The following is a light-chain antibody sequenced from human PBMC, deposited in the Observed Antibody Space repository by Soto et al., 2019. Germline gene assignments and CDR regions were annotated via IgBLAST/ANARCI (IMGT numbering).Light chain of an antibody. V-gene: IGKV3-15*01. Sequence: EVVMTQSPATLSVSPGERATLSCRASETVATNLAWYQQKPGQAPRLLISGASTRAAGISDRFRGSGSGTEFTLTISSLRSEDSAVYYCQQYNNWPLTFGGGTKVEI. CDR3: QQYNNWPLT. CDR1: ETVATN. J-gene: IGKJ4*01. CDR2: GAS.